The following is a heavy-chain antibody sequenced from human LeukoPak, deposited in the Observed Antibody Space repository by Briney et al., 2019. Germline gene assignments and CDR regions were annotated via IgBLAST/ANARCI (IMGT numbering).Heavy chain of an antibody. CDR2: INPNSGGT. CDR3: ARDPSDYGILTGYYVHDY. D-gene: IGHD3-9*01. CDR1: GYTFTGYY. Sequence: ASVKVSCKASGYTFTGYYMHWVRQAPGQGLEWMGWINPNSGGTNYAQKFQGRVTMTRDTSISTAYMELSRLRSDDTAVYYCARDPSDYGILTGYYVHDYWGQGTLVTVSS. J-gene: IGHJ4*02. V-gene: IGHV1-2*02.